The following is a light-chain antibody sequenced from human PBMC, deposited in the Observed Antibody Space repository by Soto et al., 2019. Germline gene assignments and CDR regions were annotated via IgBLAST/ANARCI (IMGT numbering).Light chain of an antibody. CDR1: SSDVGGYNY. J-gene: IGLJ1*01. V-gene: IGLV2-11*01. CDR3: CSYAGNSRV. Sequence: QSVLTQPRSVSGSPGQSVTISCAGTSSDVGGYNYVSWYQQLPGKAPKLMIYDVTKRPSGVPHRFSGSKSGNTASLTISGLQAEDDADYYCCSYAGNSRVFGTGTKVTVL. CDR2: DVT.